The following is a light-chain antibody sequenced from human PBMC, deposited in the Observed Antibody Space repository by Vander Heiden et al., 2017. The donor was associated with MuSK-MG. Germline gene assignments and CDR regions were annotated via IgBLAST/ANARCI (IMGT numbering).Light chain of an antibody. Sequence: EIVLPQSQAPRSLSPGERPTLPCRASQSVSRNLSCYHQQPGQAPRLLVYDASNSATGIPAKFSGSGSGTDFTLTISSLEPEDAAVYYCHLRINWPPYTFGQGTKLEIK. V-gene: IGKV3-11*01. CDR1: QSVSRN. CDR3: HLRINWPPYT. CDR2: DAS. J-gene: IGKJ2*01.